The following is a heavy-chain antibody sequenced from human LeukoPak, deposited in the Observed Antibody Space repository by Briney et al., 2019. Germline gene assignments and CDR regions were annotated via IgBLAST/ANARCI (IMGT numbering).Heavy chain of an antibody. V-gene: IGHV1-69*05. Sequence: SVKVSCKASGGTFSSYAISWVRQAPGQGREWMGRIIPIFGTANYAQKFQGRVTITTDESTCTAYMELSSLRSEDTAVYYCAREKRDGYGNDAFDIWGQGTLVTVSS. CDR2: IIPIFGTA. D-gene: IGHD5-24*01. J-gene: IGHJ3*02. CDR3: AREKRDGYGNDAFDI. CDR1: GGTFSSYA.